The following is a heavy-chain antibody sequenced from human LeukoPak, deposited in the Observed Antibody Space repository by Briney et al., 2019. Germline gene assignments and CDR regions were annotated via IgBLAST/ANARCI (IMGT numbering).Heavy chain of an antibody. CDR3: AKGIDNYYGSGSYFDY. V-gene: IGHV3-9*01. J-gene: IGHJ4*02. D-gene: IGHD3-10*01. CDR2: ISWNSGSI. CDR1: GFTFGDYA. Sequence: PGRSLRLSCAASGFTFGDYAMHWVRQAPGKGLEWVSGISWNSGSIGYADSVKGRFTISRDNAKNSLYLQMNSLRAEDTALYYCAKGIDNYYGSGSYFDYWGQGTLVTVSS.